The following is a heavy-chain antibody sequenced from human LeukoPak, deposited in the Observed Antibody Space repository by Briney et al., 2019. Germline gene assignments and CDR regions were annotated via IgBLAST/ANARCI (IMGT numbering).Heavy chain of an antibody. Sequence: PSETLSLTCAVYGGSFSGYYMSWVRQAPGKGLEWVSVIYSGGSTYYADSVKGRFTISRDNSKNTLYLQMNSLRAEDTAVYYCARDYYDSSGAGSLWGQGTLVTVSS. CDR2: IYSGGST. CDR3: ARDYYDSSGAGSL. V-gene: IGHV3-53*05. J-gene: IGHJ4*02. D-gene: IGHD3-22*01. CDR1: GGSFSGYY.